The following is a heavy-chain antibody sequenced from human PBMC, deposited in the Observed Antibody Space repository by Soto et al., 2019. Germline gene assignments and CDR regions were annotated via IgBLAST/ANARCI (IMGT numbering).Heavy chain of an antibody. CDR2: KEHGGST. CDR3: ARANWYSEY. V-gene: IGHV4-34*01. D-gene: IGHD7-27*01. Sequence: SETLSLTCAVYGGAFSGYYWTWVRQTPGKGLEWIGEKEHGGSTTYNPSLQSRVSMSVDTAKNQFSLHLTSLTAADTAIYYCARANWYSEYWGQGTLVTVSS. CDR1: GGAFSGYY. J-gene: IGHJ4*02.